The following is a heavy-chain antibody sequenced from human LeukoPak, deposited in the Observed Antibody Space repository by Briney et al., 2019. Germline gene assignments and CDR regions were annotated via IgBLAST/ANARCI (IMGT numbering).Heavy chain of an antibody. D-gene: IGHD5-12*01. CDR3: ARDQRGYGAYDFDY. J-gene: IGHJ4*02. V-gene: IGHV4-59*01. Sequence: SETLSLTCTVSGGSISAYYWSWIRQPPGKALEWIGFIYYSGSTNHNSGSTNYNPSLESRVTISLDTSKNQFSLKLSSVTAADTAMYYCARDQRGYGAYDFDYWGQGILVTVSS. CDR2: IYYSGSTNHNSGST. CDR1: GGSISAYY.